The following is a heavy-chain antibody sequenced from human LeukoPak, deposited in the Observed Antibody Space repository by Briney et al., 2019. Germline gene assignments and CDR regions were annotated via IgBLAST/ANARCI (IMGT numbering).Heavy chain of an antibody. Sequence: SVKVSCKASGGTFSSYAINWVRQAPGQGLEWMGGIIPIFGTAHYAQKFRGRVTITAVESMSTAYMELNSLRSEDTAVYYCARAPESLLRYLYYFDYWGQGTLVTVSS. V-gene: IGHV1-69*13. CDR1: GGTFSSYA. CDR3: ARAPESLLRYLYYFDY. J-gene: IGHJ4*02. D-gene: IGHD3-9*01. CDR2: IIPIFGTA.